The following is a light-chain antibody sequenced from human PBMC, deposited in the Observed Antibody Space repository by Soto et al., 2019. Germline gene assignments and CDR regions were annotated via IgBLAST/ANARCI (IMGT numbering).Light chain of an antibody. CDR2: KAS. J-gene: IGKJ1*01. CDR3: QQYTA. Sequence: DIQVTQSPSTLSASVGDRVTITCRATQGISIWLAWYQQKPGKAPKLLIYKASILESGVPPRFSGSASGSEFTLTISSLQPDDFATYYCQQYTAFGQGTKVEIK. V-gene: IGKV1-5*03. CDR1: QGISIW.